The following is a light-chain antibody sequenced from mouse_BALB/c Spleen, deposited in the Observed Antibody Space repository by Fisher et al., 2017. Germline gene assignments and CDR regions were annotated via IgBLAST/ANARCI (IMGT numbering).Light chain of an antibody. V-gene: IGKV4-80*01. Sequence: IVLTQSPAIMSASPGEKVTMTCSASSSVSYMHWYQQKSGTSPKLLIYSTSNLASGVPSRFSGSGSGTFYSLTISSVEAEDAASYFCHQWSSYPYTFGGGTKLEIK. CDR3: HQWSSYPYT. J-gene: IGKJ2*01. CDR1: SSVSY. CDR2: STS.